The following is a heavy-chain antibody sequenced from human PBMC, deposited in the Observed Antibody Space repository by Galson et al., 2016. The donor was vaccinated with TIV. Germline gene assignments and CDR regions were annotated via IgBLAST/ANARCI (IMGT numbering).Heavy chain of an antibody. J-gene: IGHJ1*01. CDR1: GGSISSGGFY. CDR2: IYYSGST. CDR3: ARWADSGSYYQYFHH. Sequence: TLSLTCNVSGGSISSGGFYWSWIRQHPGKGLEWIGNIYYSGSTSYNPSLESRITISVDTSKNQFSLNLGSVTAADTAVYYCARWADSGSYYQYFHHWGPGTLVTASS. D-gene: IGHD1-26*01. V-gene: IGHV4-31*03.